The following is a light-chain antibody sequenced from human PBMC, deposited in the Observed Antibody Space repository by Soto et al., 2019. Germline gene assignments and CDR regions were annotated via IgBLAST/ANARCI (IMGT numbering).Light chain of an antibody. V-gene: IGKV1-27*01. CDR1: QGISNY. CDR2: AAS. J-gene: IGKJ1*01. CDR3: HQSGDSPT. Sequence: DIQMTQSPSSLSASVGDRVTITCRASQGISNYLAWYQQKPGKVPKLLIYAASTLQSGVPSRFSGSGSGTDFTLTISSLQPEDVATYYCHQSGDSPTFGQGTRVEIK.